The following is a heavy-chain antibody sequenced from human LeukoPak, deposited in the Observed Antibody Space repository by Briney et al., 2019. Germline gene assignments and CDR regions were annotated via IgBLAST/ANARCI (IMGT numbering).Heavy chain of an antibody. Sequence: PGVSLRLSCAASGFTFSSYAMHWVRQAPGKGLEWVAVISYDGSNKYYADSVKGRFTISRDNSKNTLYLQMNSLRAEDTAVYYCARRFKGYCSGGSCYLYYGMDVWGQGTTVTVSS. CDR1: GFTFSSYA. CDR2: ISYDGSNK. J-gene: IGHJ6*02. CDR3: ARRFKGYCSGGSCYLYYGMDV. D-gene: IGHD2-15*01. V-gene: IGHV3-30*04.